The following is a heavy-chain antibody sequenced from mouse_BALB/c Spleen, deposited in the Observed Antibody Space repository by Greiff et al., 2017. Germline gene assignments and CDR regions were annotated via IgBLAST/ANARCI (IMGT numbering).Heavy chain of an antibody. CDR1: GFNIKDYY. CDR2: IDPENGNT. V-gene: IGHV14-1*02. Sequence: VQLQQSGAELVRPGALVKLSCKASGFNIKDYYMHWVKQRPEQGLEWIGWIDPENGNTIYDPKFQGKASITADTSSNTAYLQLSSLTSEDTAVYYCAKVITTVVEGYFDYWGQGTTLTVSS. D-gene: IGHD1-1*01. J-gene: IGHJ2*01. CDR3: AKVITTVVEGYFDY.